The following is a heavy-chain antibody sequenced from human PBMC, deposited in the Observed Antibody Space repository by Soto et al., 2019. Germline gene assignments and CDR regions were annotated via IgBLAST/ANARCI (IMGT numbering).Heavy chain of an antibody. J-gene: IGHJ3*02. Sequence: PGESLKISCKVSGYSFTSHWIGWVRQMPGKGLEWMGIIYPGDSDTRYSPSFQCQVTISADKSISTAYLQWSSLKASDTAMYYCARRTGAVVANAFDIWGQGTMVTVSS. CDR2: IYPGDSDT. D-gene: IGHD5-12*01. CDR3: ARRTGAVVANAFDI. V-gene: IGHV5-51*01. CDR1: GYSFTSHW.